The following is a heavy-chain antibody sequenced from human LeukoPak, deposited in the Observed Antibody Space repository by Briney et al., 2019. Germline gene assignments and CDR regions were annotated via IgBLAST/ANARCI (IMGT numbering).Heavy chain of an antibody. V-gene: IGHV4-30-4*08. CDR1: GGSISSGDYY. Sequence: SETLSLTCTVSGGSISSGDYYWSWIRQPPGKSLEWIGYIYYSGSTYYNPSLKSRVTISVDTSKNQFSLKLSSVTAADTAVYYCARVGKMVYCGGDCYRPSWFDPWGQGTLVTVSS. J-gene: IGHJ5*02. CDR2: IYYSGST. D-gene: IGHD2-21*01. CDR3: ARVGKMVYCGGDCYRPSWFDP.